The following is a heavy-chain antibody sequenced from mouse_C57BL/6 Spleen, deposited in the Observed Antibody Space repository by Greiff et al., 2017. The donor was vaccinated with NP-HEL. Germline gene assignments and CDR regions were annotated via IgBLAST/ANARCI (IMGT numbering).Heavy chain of an antibody. CDR1: GFTFSSYA. D-gene: IGHD2-12*01. J-gene: IGHJ4*01. V-gene: IGHV5-9-1*02. CDR3: TSSYSSYAMDY. Sequence: EVMLVESGGGLVKPGGSLKLSCAASGFTFSSYAMSWVRQTPEKRLEWVAYISSGGDYIYYADTVKGRFTISRDNARNTLYLQMSSLKSEDTAMYYCTSSYSSYAMDYWGQGTSVTVSS. CDR2: ISSGGDYI.